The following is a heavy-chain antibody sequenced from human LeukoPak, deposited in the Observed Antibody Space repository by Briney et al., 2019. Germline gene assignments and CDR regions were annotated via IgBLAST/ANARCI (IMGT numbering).Heavy chain of an antibody. D-gene: IGHD3-22*01. J-gene: IGHJ4*02. V-gene: IGHV1-46*01. Sequence: ASVKVSCKASGYTFTSYYMHWVRQAPGQGLEWRGIINPSGGGTSYAQKFQGRVTMTRDTSTSTVYMELSSLRSEDTAVYYCARWDYDSSGYYYEAYWGQGTLVTVSS. CDR2: INPSGGGT. CDR1: GYTFTSYY. CDR3: ARWDYDSSGYYYEAY.